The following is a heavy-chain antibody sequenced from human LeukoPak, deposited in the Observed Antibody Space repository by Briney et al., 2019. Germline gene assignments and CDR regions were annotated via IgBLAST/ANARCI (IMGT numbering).Heavy chain of an antibody. Sequence: GGSLRLSCAASGFTFSSYAMHWVRQAPGKGLEWVAVISYDGSNKYYADSVKGRFTISRDNSKNTLYLQMNSLRAEDTAVYYCAREYSSSWYYFDYWGQGTLVTVSS. J-gene: IGHJ4*02. D-gene: IGHD6-13*01. CDR1: GFTFSSYA. CDR2: ISYDGSNK. CDR3: AREYSSSWYYFDY. V-gene: IGHV3-30-3*01.